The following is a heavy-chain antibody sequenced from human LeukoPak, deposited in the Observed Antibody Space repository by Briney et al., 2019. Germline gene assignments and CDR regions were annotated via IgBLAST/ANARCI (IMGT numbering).Heavy chain of an antibody. CDR2: IIPIFGTA. J-gene: IGHJ4*02. Sequence: EASVKVSCKASGGTFSSYAISWVRQAPGQGLEWMGGIIPIFGTANYAQKFQGRVTITADESTSTAYMELSSLRSEDTAVYYCARDNQYSYGPGPFDYWGQGTLVTVSS. V-gene: IGHV1-69*13. D-gene: IGHD5-18*01. CDR1: GGTFSSYA. CDR3: ARDNQYSYGPGPFDY.